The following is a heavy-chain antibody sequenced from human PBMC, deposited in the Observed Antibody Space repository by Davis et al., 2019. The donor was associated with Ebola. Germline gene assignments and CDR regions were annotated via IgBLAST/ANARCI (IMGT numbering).Heavy chain of an antibody. J-gene: IGHJ4*02. CDR2: IYSGGST. CDR3: ATANRAISGY. Sequence: GESLKISCAASGFTFSTYSMSWVRQAPGKGLEWVSVIYSGGSTYYADSVKGRFTISRHNSKNTLYLQMNSLRAEDTAVYYCATANRAISGYGGQGILVSVSS. CDR1: GFTFSTYS. D-gene: IGHD2-2*02. V-gene: IGHV3-66*01.